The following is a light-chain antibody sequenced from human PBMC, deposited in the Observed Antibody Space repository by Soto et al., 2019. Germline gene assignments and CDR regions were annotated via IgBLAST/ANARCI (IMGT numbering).Light chain of an antibody. Sequence: QSVLTQPPSASGSPGQSVAISCTGTRSDVGGYNYVSWYQQHPGKAPKLMIYEVNKRPSGVPDRFSGSKSGNTASLTVSGLQSEDEADYYCSSYAGSSNVFGTGNKLTVL. V-gene: IGLV2-8*01. CDR2: EVN. CDR1: RSDVGGYNY. J-gene: IGLJ1*01. CDR3: SSYAGSSNV.